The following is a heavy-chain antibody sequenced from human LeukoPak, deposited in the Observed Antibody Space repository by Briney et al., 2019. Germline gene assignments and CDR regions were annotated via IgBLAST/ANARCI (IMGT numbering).Heavy chain of an antibody. D-gene: IGHD3-10*01. V-gene: IGHV3-23*01. CDR2: ISGSGGST. J-gene: IGHJ1*01. Sequence: GGSLRLSCAASGFTFSSYAMSWVRQAPGKGLEWVSAISGSGGSTYYADSVKGRFIISRDNSKNTLYLQMNSLRTEDTAVYYCAKDPTSLLLWSPPQHWGQGTLVTVSS. CDR1: GFTFSSYA. CDR3: AKDPTSLLLWSPPQH.